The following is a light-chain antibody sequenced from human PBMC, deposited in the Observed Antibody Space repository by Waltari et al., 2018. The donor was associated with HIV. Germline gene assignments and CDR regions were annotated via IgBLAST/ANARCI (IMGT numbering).Light chain of an antibody. V-gene: IGLV3-9*01. CDR2: RDN. CDR3: QVRDSSTVV. Sequence: SYELTQPLSVSVALGQTATITCGGNKIGRKNVCWYQQKPGQAPVLIIYRDNTRPSGIPERFSGSNSGNTATLIISRAQAGDEADYYCQVRDSSTVVFGGGTNLTVL. CDR1: KIGRKN. J-gene: IGLJ2*01.